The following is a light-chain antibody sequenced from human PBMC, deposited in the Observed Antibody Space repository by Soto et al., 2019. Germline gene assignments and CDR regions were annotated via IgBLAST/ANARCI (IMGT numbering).Light chain of an antibody. J-gene: IGLJ2*01. CDR3: ATWDASLHVV. V-gene: IGLV1-44*01. CDR2: SND. Sequence: QSVLTQSPSASGTPGQRVSISCSGSTSNIGTNTVSWYQHVPGTAPKLLIYSNDQRPSAVPGRFSGSKSGTSASLAISGLLSEDEADYYCATWDASLHVVFGGGTKLTVL. CDR1: TSNIGTNT.